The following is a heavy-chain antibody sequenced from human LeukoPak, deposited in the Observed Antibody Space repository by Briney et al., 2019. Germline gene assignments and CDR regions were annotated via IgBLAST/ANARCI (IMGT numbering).Heavy chain of an antibody. D-gene: IGHD3-10*01. J-gene: IGHJ3*02. Sequence: GESLKISCKVSGYSFTSYWIGWVRQMPGKGLEWMGIIYPGDSDTRYSPSFQGQVTISADKSISTAYLQWSSLKASDTAMYYCARTAPTMVRGVTYDAFDIWGQGTMVTVSS. CDR1: GYSFTSYW. CDR3: ARTAPTMVRGVTYDAFDI. CDR2: IYPGDSDT. V-gene: IGHV5-51*01.